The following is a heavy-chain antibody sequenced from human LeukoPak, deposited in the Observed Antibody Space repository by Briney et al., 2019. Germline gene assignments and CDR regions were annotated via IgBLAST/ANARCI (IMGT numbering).Heavy chain of an antibody. CDR2: ISYDGSNK. CDR3: AKDWGLGYCSSTSCFFDY. CDR1: GFTFSSYG. J-gene: IGHJ4*02. Sequence: PGGSLRLSCAASGFTFSSYGMHWVRQAPGKGLEWVAVISYDGSNKYYADSVKGRFTISRDNSKNTLYLQMNSLRAEDTAVHYCAKDWGLGYCSSTSCFFDYWGQGTLVTVSS. D-gene: IGHD2-2*01. V-gene: IGHV3-30*18.